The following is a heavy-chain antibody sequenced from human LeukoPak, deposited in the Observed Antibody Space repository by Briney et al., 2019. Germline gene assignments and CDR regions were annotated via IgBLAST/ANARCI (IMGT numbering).Heavy chain of an antibody. V-gene: IGHV3-64D*06. D-gene: IGHD4-17*01. J-gene: IGHJ6*02. Sequence: GGSLRLSCSASGFTFSSYAMHWVRQAPGKDLEYVSAISSNGGSTYYADSVKGRITISRDNSKNTLYLQMSSLRAEDTAVYYCVKGPFRAHDYGDYGMDVWGQGTTVTVSS. CDR1: GFTFSSYA. CDR3: VKGPFRAHDYGDYGMDV. CDR2: ISSNGGST.